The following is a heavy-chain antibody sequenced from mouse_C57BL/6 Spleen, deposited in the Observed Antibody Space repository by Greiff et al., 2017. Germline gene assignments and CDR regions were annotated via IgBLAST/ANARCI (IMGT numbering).Heavy chain of an antibody. J-gene: IGHJ1*03. V-gene: IGHV1-50*01. CDR3: ARGGYDGWYFDV. CDR1: GYTFTSYW. Sequence: VQLQQPGAELVKPGASVKLSCKASGYTFTSYWMQWVKQRPGQGLEWIGEIDPSDSYTNYNQKFKGKATLTVDTSSSTAYMQLSSLTSEDSAVYYCARGGYDGWYFDVWGTGTTVTVSS. D-gene: IGHD2-2*01. CDR2: IDPSDSYT.